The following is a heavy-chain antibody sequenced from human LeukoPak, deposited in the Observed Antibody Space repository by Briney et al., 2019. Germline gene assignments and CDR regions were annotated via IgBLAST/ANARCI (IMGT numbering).Heavy chain of an antibody. J-gene: IGHJ4*02. CDR2: ISGSGGST. CDR1: GFTFSSYA. D-gene: IGHD2-8*01. Sequence: GGSLRLSCAASGFTFSSYAMSWVRQAPGKGLEWVSAISGSGGSTYYADSVKGRFTISRGNSKNTLYLQMNSLRAEDTAVYYCAKDSGYCTNGVCYSFDYWGQGTLVTVSS. V-gene: IGHV3-23*01. CDR3: AKDSGYCTNGVCYSFDY.